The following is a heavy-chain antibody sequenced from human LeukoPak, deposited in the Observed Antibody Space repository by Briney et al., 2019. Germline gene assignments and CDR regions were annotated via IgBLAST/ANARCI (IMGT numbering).Heavy chain of an antibody. J-gene: IGHJ4*02. D-gene: IGHD2/OR15-2a*01. CDR2: INWNGDNT. CDR3: AKDSAKKYDDY. CDR1: GFTFDDYG. V-gene: IGHV3-20*04. Sequence: GGSLRLSCAASGFTFDDYGMSWVRQAPGKGLEWVSGINWNGDNTNYADSLKGRFTISRDNAKNSLYLQMNSLRAEDTAVYYCAKDSAKKYDDYWGQGTLVTVSS.